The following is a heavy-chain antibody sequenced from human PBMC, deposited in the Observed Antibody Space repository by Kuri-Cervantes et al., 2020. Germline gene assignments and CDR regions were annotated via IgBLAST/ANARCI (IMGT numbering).Heavy chain of an antibody. CDR1: GFTFSSYA. J-gene: IGHJ4*02. D-gene: IGHD5-12*01. V-gene: IGHV3-23*01. CDR3: AKGPMRGYSGYPKQGYFEY. CDR2: ISGSGGST. Sequence: GESLKISCAASGFTFSSYAMSWVRQAPGKGLEWVSVISGSGGSTYYADSVKGRFTISRDNSKNTLYLQMNSLRADDTAVYYCAKGPMRGYSGYPKQGYFEYWGQGTLVTVSS.